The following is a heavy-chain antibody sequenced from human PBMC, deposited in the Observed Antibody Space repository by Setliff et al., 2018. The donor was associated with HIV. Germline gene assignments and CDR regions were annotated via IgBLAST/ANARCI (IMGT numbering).Heavy chain of an antibody. D-gene: IGHD2-15*01. Sequence: LSLTCAVSGFSINSGYYWGWIRQPPGKGLEWIGSIYQTGTTYYNPSLKSRVTISVDTSQNQFSLRLSSVTAADTAVYYCARGSGRFCSGGRCSAFDYWGQGTLVTVSS. CDR2: IYQTGTT. CDR3: ARGSGRFCSGGRCSAFDY. CDR1: GFSINSGYY. J-gene: IGHJ4*02. V-gene: IGHV4-38-2*01.